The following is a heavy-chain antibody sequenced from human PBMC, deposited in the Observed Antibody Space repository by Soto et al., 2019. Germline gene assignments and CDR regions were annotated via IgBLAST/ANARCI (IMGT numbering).Heavy chain of an antibody. D-gene: IGHD5-12*01. Sequence: PSQTLSLTCAISGDSVSSNSAAWNWIRQSPSRGLEWLGRTYYRSKWYNDYAVSVKSRITINPDTSKNQFSLQLNSVTPEDTAVYYCARASGYSGYDLALSYYYGMDVWGQGTTVTVSS. CDR3: ARASGYSGYDLALSYYYGMDV. J-gene: IGHJ6*02. CDR2: TYYRSKWYN. V-gene: IGHV6-1*01. CDR1: GDSVSSNSAA.